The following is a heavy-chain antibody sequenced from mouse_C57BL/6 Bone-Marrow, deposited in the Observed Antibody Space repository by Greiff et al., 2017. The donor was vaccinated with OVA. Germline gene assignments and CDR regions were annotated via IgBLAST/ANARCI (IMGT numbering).Heavy chain of an antibody. CDR1: GYAFSSSW. D-gene: IGHD1-1*01. V-gene: IGHV1-82*01. CDR3: ASTLEVGSSHPFAY. J-gene: IGHJ3*01. CDR2: IYPGDGDT. Sequence: QVQLQQSGPELVKPGASVKISCKASGYAFSSSWMNWVKQRPGKGLEWIGRIYPGDGDTNYNGKFKGKATLTADKSSSTAYMQLSSLTSEDSAVYFCASTLEVGSSHPFAYWGQGTLVTVSA.